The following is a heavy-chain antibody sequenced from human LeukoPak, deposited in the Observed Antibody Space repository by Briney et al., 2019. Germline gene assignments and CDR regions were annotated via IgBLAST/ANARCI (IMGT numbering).Heavy chain of an antibody. CDR2: ISSSGSTI. J-gene: IGHJ4*02. D-gene: IGHD1-26*01. V-gene: IGHV3-48*03. CDR1: GFTFSSYE. CDR3: ARDRYYLMDY. Sequence: GGSLRLSCAASGFTFSSYEMNWVRQAPGKGLEWVSYISSSGSTIYYADSVKGRFTISRDNAKNTLYLEMNDLRAEDTAVYYCARDRYYLMDYWDQGTLVTVST.